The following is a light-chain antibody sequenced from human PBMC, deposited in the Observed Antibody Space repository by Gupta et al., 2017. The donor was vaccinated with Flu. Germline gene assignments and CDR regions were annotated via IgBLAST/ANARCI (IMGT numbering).Light chain of an antibody. Sequence: DIQMTQSPSTLSASVGDRVTITCRASQNIGTWLAWYQQKPGKAPKLLIYMASNLESGVPSRFSGSGSGTEFTLTSSSLQPDDFATYYCQEDITSWTFGQGTTVEIK. V-gene: IGKV1-5*03. CDR2: MAS. J-gene: IGKJ1*01. CDR3: QEDITSWT. CDR1: QNIGTW.